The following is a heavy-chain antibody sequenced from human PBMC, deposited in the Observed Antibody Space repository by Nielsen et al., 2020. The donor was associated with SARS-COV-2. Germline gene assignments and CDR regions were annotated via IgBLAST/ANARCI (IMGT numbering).Heavy chain of an antibody. V-gene: IGHV1-3*04. D-gene: IGHD5-24*01. J-gene: IGHJ6*02. CDR3: ARDREVASENYYYYGMDV. CDR2: INSDSGNT. CDR1: GYTFTAYA. Sequence: ASVKVSCKASGYTFTAYAIHWVRQDPGQRLEWMGWINSDSGNTKYSQKFRGRVTITRDTSASTAYMELSGLSSEDTAVYYCARDREVASENYYYYGMDVWGQGTTVTVSS.